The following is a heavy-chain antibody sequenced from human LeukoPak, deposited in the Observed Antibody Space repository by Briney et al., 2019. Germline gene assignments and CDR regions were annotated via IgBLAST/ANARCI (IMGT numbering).Heavy chain of an antibody. CDR1: GFTFSSYS. CDR3: AKDGDDGIES. J-gene: IGHJ4*02. V-gene: IGHV3-30*02. CDR2: IRYDESNK. D-gene: IGHD7-27*01. Sequence: QTGGSLRLSCAASGFTFSSYSMNWVRQAPGKGLEWVAFIRYDESNKYYADSVKGRFTISRDNSKNTLYLQMNSLRAEDTAVYYCAKDGDDGIESWGQGTLVTVSS.